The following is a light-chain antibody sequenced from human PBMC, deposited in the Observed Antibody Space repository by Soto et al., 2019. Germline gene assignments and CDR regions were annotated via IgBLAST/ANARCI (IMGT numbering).Light chain of an antibody. CDR2: EVS. V-gene: IGLV2-23*02. J-gene: IGLJ1*01. Sequence: QSVLTQPASVSGSPGQSITISCTGTSSDVGSYNLVSWYQQHPGKAPKLMISEVSKRPSGVSNRFSGYKSGNTASLTISGLQAEDEADYFCCSYAGTSTPYVFGTGTKLTVL. CDR1: SSDVGSYNL. CDR3: CSYAGTSTPYV.